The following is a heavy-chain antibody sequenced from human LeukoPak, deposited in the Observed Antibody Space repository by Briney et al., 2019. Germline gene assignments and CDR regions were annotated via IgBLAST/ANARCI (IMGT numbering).Heavy chain of an antibody. Sequence: GGSLRLSCAASGFTVSSNYMSWVRQAPGKGLEWVSVIYSGGSTYYADSVKGRFTISRDNSKNTLYLQMNSLRAEDTAVYYCAKDPSYYDSSGYYLSLFDYWGQGTLVTVSS. J-gene: IGHJ4*02. D-gene: IGHD3-22*01. CDR3: AKDPSYYDSSGYYLSLFDY. CDR1: GFTVSSNY. V-gene: IGHV3-53*01. CDR2: IYSGGST.